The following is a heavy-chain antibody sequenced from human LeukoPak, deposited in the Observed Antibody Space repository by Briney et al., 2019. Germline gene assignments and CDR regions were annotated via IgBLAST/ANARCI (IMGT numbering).Heavy chain of an antibody. CDR1: GYTFTGYY. Sequence: ASVKVSCKASGYTFTGYYMHWVRQAPGQGLEWMGWINPNSGGTNYAQKFQGRVTMTRDTSISTAYMELSRLRSDDTAVYYCARGNNYGSGSYYYYYMDVWGKGTTVTVSS. CDR3: ARGNNYGSGSYYYYYMDV. V-gene: IGHV1-2*02. CDR2: INPNSGGT. J-gene: IGHJ6*03. D-gene: IGHD3-10*01.